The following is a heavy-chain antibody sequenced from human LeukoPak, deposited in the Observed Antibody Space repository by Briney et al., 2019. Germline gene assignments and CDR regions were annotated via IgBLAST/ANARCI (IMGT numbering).Heavy chain of an antibody. Sequence: SETLSLTCTVSGDSISSTSYYWGWIRQPPGKGLEWIGGIYYSGSAYFNPSLRSRVTMSVDTSKNQFSLNLRSVTAADTAVYYCARQGRGLDWLPREFCFDYWGQGTLVTVSS. J-gene: IGHJ4*02. CDR1: GDSISSTSYY. V-gene: IGHV4-39*01. CDR3: ARQGRGLDWLPREFCFDY. D-gene: IGHD3-9*01. CDR2: IYYSGSA.